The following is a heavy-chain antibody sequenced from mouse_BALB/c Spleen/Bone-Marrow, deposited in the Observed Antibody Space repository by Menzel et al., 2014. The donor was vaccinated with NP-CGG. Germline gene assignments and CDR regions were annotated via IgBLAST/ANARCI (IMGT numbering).Heavy chain of an antibody. CDR2: INPESRTI. CDR3: ARLDYCGYLNY. D-gene: IGHD1-1*01. Sequence: EVQLVESGGGLVQPGGSLKLSCAASGFDFSRYWMSWVRQAPGQGLEWIGEINPESRTINYSPSLKDKFIISRDDAKNTLYLRLNKVRSEDTALYYCARLDYCGYLNYWGQGTTLTVSS. J-gene: IGHJ2*01. CDR1: GFDFSRYW. V-gene: IGHV4-1*02.